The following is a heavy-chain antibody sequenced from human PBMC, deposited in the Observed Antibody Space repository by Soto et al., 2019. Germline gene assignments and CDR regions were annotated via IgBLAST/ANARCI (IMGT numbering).Heavy chain of an antibody. CDR3: ARERTGDPTFFDY. D-gene: IGHD1-1*01. Sequence: SEPLSLTCSVSGGSVSIGSYYWSWNRQPPGKGLEWIGYIYFSGSTDYNPSLKSRVTISVDTSKNQFSLKLSSLTAADTAVYYCARERTGDPTFFDYWGQGTLVTVSS. CDR1: GGSVSIGSYY. V-gene: IGHV4-61*01. J-gene: IGHJ4*02. CDR2: IYFSGST.